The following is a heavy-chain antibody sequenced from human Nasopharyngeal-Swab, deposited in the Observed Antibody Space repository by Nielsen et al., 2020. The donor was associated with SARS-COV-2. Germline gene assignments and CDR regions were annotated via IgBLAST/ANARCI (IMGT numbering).Heavy chain of an antibody. V-gene: IGHV3-49*02. Sequence: WIRQPPGKGLEWVGFIRSKAYGGTTEYAASVKGRFTISRDDSKSIAYLQMNSLKTEDTAVYYCTRDDSIAVAGVGYYYYGMDVWGKGTTVTVSS. D-gene: IGHD6-19*01. J-gene: IGHJ6*04. CDR2: IRSKAYGGTT. CDR3: TRDDSIAVAGVGYYYYGMDV.